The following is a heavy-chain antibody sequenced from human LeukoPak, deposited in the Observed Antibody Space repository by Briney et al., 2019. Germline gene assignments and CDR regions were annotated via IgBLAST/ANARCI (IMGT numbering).Heavy chain of an antibody. D-gene: IGHD6-13*01. CDR2: IYYTGIT. Sequence: SGTLSLTCTVSGGSISSYYWSWIRQPPGKGLELIGYIYYTGITNYNPSLKSRVTISVDTSKTQFSLKLSSVTSADTAVYYCARAWYAKFDYWGQGTLVAVPS. CDR3: ARAWYAKFDY. J-gene: IGHJ4*02. CDR1: GGSISSYY. V-gene: IGHV4-59*01.